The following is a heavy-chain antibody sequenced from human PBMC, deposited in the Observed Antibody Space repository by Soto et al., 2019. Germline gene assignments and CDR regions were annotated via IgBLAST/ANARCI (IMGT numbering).Heavy chain of an antibody. CDR1: GFTFPNYA. CDR2: VSGDGFTA. V-gene: IGHV3-23*01. D-gene: IGHD3-10*01. J-gene: IGHJ2*01. Sequence: EVQLLESGGGLVQPGGSVRLSCDGSGFTFPNYAMTWVRQAPGQGLEWVSSVSGDGFTAYYADSVKGRFTISRDKSKNTVYVLMNSLRAEDAAVYYCAKGASVPSFGEFWFFDLWGRGTAVTVSS. CDR3: AKGASVPSFGEFWFFDL.